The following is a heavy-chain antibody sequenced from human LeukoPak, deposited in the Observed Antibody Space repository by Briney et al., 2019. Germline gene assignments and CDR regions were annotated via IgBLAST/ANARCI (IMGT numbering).Heavy chain of an antibody. V-gene: IGHV3-48*01. CDR1: GFTFSSYS. CDR3: ARDLGYFDWFVV. D-gene: IGHD3-9*01. Sequence: GGSMRLSCAASGFTFSSYSMNWVRQAPGKGLEWVSYISSSSSTIYYADSVKGRFTISRDNAKNSLYLQMNSLRAEDTAVYYCARDLGYFDWFVVWGQGTLVTVSS. CDR2: ISSSSSTI. J-gene: IGHJ5*02.